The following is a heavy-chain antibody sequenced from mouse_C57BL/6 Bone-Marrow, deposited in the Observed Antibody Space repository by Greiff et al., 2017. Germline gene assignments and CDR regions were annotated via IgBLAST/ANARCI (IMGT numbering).Heavy chain of an antibody. D-gene: IGHD2-3*01. CDR2: IDPSDSYT. V-gene: IGHV1-59*01. Sequence: QVQLQQPGAELVRPGTSVKLSCKASGYTFTSYWMHWVKQRPGQGLEWIGVIDPSDSYTNYNLKFKGKATLTVDPSSSTAYMQLSSLTSEDSAVYYCARSGIYDCYPYYFDYWGQGTTLTVSS. J-gene: IGHJ2*01. CDR1: GYTFTSYW. CDR3: ARSGIYDCYPYYFDY.